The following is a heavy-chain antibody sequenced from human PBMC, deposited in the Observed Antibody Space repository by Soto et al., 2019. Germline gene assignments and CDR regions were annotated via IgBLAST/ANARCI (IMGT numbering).Heavy chain of an antibody. V-gene: IGHV3-9*01. CDR1: GFTFDDYA. CDR2: ISWNSGSI. Sequence: EVQLVESGGGLVQPGRSLRLYCAASGFTFDDYAMHWVRQAPGKGLEWVSGISWNSGSIGYADSVKGRFTISRDNAKNSLYLQMNSLRAEDTALYYCAKDNYYGVRLMHDAFDIWGQGTMVTVSS. D-gene: IGHD3-3*01. CDR3: AKDNYYGVRLMHDAFDI. J-gene: IGHJ3*02.